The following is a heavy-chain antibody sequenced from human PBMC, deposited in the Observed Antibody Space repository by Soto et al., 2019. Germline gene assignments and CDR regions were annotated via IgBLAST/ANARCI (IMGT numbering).Heavy chain of an antibody. Sequence: QVQLVQSGAEEKKPGASVKVACKAPGYTFTSYAMHWVRQAPGQRLEWMGWINAGNGNTKYPQKVQGRVTITRDASASTAYMELSSLRSEETAVYYCAREPSYYGMDVWGQGATVSVSS. CDR2: INAGNGNT. V-gene: IGHV1-3*05. J-gene: IGHJ6*02. CDR1: GYTFTSYA. CDR3: AREPSYYGMDV.